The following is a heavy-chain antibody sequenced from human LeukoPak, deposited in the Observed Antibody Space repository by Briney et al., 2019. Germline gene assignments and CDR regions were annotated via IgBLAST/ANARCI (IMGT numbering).Heavy chain of an antibody. V-gene: IGHV1-69*01. D-gene: IGHD5-18*01. Sequence: SVKVSCKASGGTFSSYAISWVRHAPGQGLERMGGIIPIFGTANYAQKFQGRVTITADESTSTAYMELSSLRSEDTAVYYCARRSRIQLWLDYWGQGTLVTVSS. CDR2: IIPIFGTA. CDR1: GGTFSSYA. CDR3: ARRSRIQLWLDY. J-gene: IGHJ4*02.